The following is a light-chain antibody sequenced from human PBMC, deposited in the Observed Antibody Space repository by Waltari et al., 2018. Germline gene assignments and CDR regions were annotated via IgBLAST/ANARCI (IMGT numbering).Light chain of an antibody. V-gene: IGKV1-39*01. CDR1: QSVSFY. CDR2: ATS. Sequence: DIQMTQSPSSLSASVGDRVTITCRASQSVSFYLNWYQQKAGEAPKILIHATSSLQSGVPSRFSGSGFGTDFTLTISSLQPEDSATYYCQQTFRTPITFGGGTNVEI. CDR3: QQTFRTPIT. J-gene: IGKJ4*01.